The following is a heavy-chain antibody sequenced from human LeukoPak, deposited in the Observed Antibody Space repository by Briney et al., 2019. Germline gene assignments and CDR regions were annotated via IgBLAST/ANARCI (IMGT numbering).Heavy chain of an antibody. D-gene: IGHD3-22*01. CDR2: IIPIFGTA. J-gene: IGHJ4*02. CDR3: AKATYYDSSGYLDY. V-gene: IGHV1-69*13. CDR1: GGTFSSYA. Sequence: GAPVKVSCKASGGTFSSYAISWVRQAPGQGLEWMGGIIPIFGTANYAQKFQGRVTITADESTSTAYMELSSLRSEDTAVYYCAKATYYDSSGYLDYWGQGTLVTVSS.